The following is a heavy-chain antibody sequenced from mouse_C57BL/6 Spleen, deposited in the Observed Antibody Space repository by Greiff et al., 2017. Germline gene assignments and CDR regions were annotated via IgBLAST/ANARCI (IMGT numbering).Heavy chain of an antibody. V-gene: IGHV5-17*01. D-gene: IGHD1-1*01. J-gene: IGHJ4*01. Sequence: EVHLVESGGGLVKPGGSLKLSCAASGFTFSDYGMYWVRQAPEKGLEWVAYISSGSSTIYYADTVKGRFTISRDNAKNTLFLQMTSVRSEDTAMYYCARRDYGGSSYAMDYWGQRTSVTVSS. CDR1: GFTFSDYG. CDR2: ISSGSSTI. CDR3: ARRDYGGSSYAMDY.